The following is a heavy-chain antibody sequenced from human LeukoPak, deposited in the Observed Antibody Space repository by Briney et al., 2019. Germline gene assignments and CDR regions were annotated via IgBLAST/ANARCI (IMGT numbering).Heavy chain of an antibody. V-gene: IGHV4-39*01. CDR3: ARAEDTAMVYYFDY. D-gene: IGHD5-18*01. J-gene: IGHJ4*02. CDR1: GGSISSSSYY. Sequence: SETLSLTCTVSGGSISSSSYYWGWLRQPPGKGLEWIGSIYYSGGTYYNPSLKSRVTISVNTSKNQFSLKLSSVTAADTAVYYCARAEDTAMVYYFDYWGQGTLVTVSS. CDR2: IYYSGGT.